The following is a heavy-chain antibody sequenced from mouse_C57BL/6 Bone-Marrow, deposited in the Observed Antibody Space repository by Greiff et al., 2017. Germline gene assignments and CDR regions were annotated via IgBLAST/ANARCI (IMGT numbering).Heavy chain of an antibody. CDR3: AIMITTCAY. Sequence: EVMLVESGGDLVKPGGSLKLSCAASGFTFSSYGMSWVRQTPDKRLEWVATISSGGSYTYYPDSVKGRFTISRDNAKNTLYLQMSSLKSEDTAMYCCAIMITTCAYWGQGTLVTVSA. CDR1: GFTFSSYG. J-gene: IGHJ3*01. CDR2: ISSGGSYT. V-gene: IGHV5-6*02. D-gene: IGHD2-4*01.